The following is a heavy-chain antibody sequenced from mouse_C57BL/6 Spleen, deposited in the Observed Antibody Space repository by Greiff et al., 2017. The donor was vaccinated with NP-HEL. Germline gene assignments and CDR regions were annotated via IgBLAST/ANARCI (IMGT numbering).Heavy chain of an antibody. V-gene: IGHV14-2*01. CDR3: APYYYGSSYDYYAMDY. J-gene: IGHJ4*01. D-gene: IGHD1-1*01. Sequence: VQLQQSGAELVKPGASVKLSCTASGFNITDYYMHWVKQRTEQGLEWIGRIDPEDGETKYAPKFQGKATITADTSSNTAYLQLSSLTSEDTAVYYCAPYYYGSSYDYYAMDYWGQGTSVTVSS. CDR2: IDPEDGET. CDR1: GFNITDYY.